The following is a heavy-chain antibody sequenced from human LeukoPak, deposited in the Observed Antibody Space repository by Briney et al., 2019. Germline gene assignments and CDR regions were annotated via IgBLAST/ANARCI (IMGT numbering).Heavy chain of an antibody. Sequence: GGSLRLSCTASGFTFSSYVMYWVRQAPGKGLEWVSGIFGSGGSAHYADSVRGRFTISRDNSQNTVYLQMNSLRAEDTAVYYCGKTTTGYSSGRNPAWPVDYWGQGTLVTVSS. CDR1: GFTFSSYV. V-gene: IGHV3-23*01. D-gene: IGHD6-19*01. CDR2: IFGSGGSA. CDR3: GKTTTGYSSGRNPAWPVDY. J-gene: IGHJ4*02.